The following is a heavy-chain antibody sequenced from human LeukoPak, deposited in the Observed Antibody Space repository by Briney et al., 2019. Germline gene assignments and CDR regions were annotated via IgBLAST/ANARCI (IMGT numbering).Heavy chain of an antibody. CDR3: ARHRGYYYGSGSLGGFDY. CDR1: GGSFSDYY. CDR2: INHSGST. Sequence: SETLSLTCAVYGGSFSDYYWSWIRQPPGKGLEWIGEINHSGSTNYNPSLESRVTISVDTSKNQFSLKLSSVTAADTAVYYCARHRGYYYGSGSLGGFDYWGQGTLVTVSS. V-gene: IGHV4-34*01. J-gene: IGHJ4*02. D-gene: IGHD3-10*01.